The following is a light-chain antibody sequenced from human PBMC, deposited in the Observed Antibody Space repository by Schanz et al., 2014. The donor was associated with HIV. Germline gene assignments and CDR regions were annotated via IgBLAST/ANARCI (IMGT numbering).Light chain of an antibody. V-gene: IGKV1-5*01. Sequence: DIQMTQSPSTLSASVGDRVSISCRASQSISNWLAWYQQKPGKAPDLLIYEASILETGVPSRFSGSGSGTEFTLTISSLQPEDFATYYCQQSYATPLTFGGGTKVEIK. CDR3: QQSYATPLT. CDR1: QSISNW. J-gene: IGKJ4*01. CDR2: EAS.